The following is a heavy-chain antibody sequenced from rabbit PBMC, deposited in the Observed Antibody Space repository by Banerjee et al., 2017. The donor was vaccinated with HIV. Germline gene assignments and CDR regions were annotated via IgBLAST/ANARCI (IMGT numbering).Heavy chain of an antibody. Sequence: QEQLVESGGGLVQPGGSLKLSCTASGFSFSNKAVMCWVRQAPGKGLEWIACINAVTGKAVYASWAKGRFTFSKTSSTTVTLQMTSLSAADMATYFCARDGGSRDYIDGVFNLWGPGTLVTVS. CDR2: INAVTGKA. CDR3: ARDGGSRDYIDGVFNL. V-gene: IGHV1S45*01. CDR1: GFSFSNKAV. D-gene: IGHD8-1*01. J-gene: IGHJ4*01.